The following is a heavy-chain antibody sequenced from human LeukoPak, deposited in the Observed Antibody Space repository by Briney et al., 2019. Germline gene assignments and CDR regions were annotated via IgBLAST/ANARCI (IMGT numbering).Heavy chain of an antibody. V-gene: IGHV1-18*01. Sequence: ASVKVSCKASGYTFTNYGISWVRQAPGQGLEWMGWISNHNGNTNYAQNVQDRVTMTTDTSTSTAYMELRSLRSDDTAVYYCARVVTISAFGIVVPGGEDYWGQGTQVTVSS. J-gene: IGHJ4*02. CDR2: ISNHNGNT. CDR3: ARVVTISAFGIVVPGGEDY. CDR1: GYTFTNYG. D-gene: IGHD2-15*01.